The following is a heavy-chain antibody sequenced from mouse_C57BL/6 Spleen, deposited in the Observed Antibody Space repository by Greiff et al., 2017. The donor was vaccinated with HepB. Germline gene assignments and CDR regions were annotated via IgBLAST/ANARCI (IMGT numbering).Heavy chain of an antibody. D-gene: IGHD2-4*01. CDR2: INPNNGGT. J-gene: IGHJ2*01. V-gene: IGHV1-26*01. Sequence: EVQLQQSGPELVKPGASVKISCKASGYTFTDYYMNWVKQSHGKSLEWIGDINPNNGGTSYNQKFKGKATLTVDKSSSTAYMELRSLTSEDSAVYYCARKFYYDYDVDYFDYWGQGTTLTVSS. CDR1: GYTFTDYY. CDR3: ARKFYYDYDVDYFDY.